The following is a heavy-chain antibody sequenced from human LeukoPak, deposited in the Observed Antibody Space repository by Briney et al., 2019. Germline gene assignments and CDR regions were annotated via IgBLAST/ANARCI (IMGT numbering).Heavy chain of an antibody. CDR1: GFTFSSYA. CDR3: AKDRLSGSYFDS. CDR2: IGGSGGST. D-gene: IGHD1-26*01. V-gene: IGHV3-23*01. J-gene: IGHJ4*02. Sequence: GGSLRLSCAASGFTFSSYAMSWVRQAPGKGLEWVSAIGGSGGSTYYADSVKGRFTISRDNSKNTLYLQMNSLRAEDTAVYYCAKDRLSGSYFDSWGQGTLVTVSS.